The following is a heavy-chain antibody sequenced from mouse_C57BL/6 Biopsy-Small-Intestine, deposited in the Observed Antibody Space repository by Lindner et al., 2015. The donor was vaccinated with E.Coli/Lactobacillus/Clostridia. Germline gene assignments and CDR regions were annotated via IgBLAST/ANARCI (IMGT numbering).Heavy chain of an antibody. CDR3: AIPFAY. V-gene: IGHV1-18*01. CDR1: GYTFTDYN. CDR2: INPNNGGT. J-gene: IGHJ3*01. Sequence: VQLQSLDRELVKPGRSVKIPCKASGYTFTDYNMDWVKQSHGKSLEWIGDINPNNGGTIYNQKFKGKATLTVDKSSSTAYMELRSLTSEDTAVYYCAIPFAYWGQGTLVTVSA.